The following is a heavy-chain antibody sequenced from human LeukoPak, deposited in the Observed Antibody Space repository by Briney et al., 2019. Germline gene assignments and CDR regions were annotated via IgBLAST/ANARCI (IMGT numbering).Heavy chain of an antibody. CDR1: GFAFSSYE. CDR3: AKSGGLAAAGLGY. V-gene: IGHV3-48*03. Sequence: GGSLRLSCADSGFAFSSYEMNWVRQAPGKGLEWVSYISSSGTTIYYADSVKGRFTISRDNSKNTLYLQMNSLRAEDTAVYYCAKSGGLAAAGLGYWGQGTLVTVSS. D-gene: IGHD6-13*01. CDR2: ISSSGTTI. J-gene: IGHJ4*02.